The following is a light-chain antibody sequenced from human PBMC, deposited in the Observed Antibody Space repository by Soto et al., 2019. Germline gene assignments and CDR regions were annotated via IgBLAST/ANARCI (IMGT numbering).Light chain of an antibody. CDR2: DAS. Sequence: DIQMTQSPSTLSASVGDRVSITCRASQNIDKWLAWYQQKPQKAPKLLIFDASTLESGVPSRFSGSGSGTEFTLTICSLQPDDFATYYCQQYNTYQGTFGPGTKVDIK. CDR1: QNIDKW. V-gene: IGKV1-5*01. CDR3: QQYNTYQGT. J-gene: IGKJ1*01.